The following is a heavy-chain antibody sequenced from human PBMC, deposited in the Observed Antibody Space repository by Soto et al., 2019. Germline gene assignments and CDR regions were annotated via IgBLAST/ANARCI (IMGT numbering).Heavy chain of an antibody. V-gene: IGHV4-30-4*01. CDR2: IYKSATT. Sequence: QVQLLESGPGLVKPSQTLSLTCSVSGDSISTVDYFWAWIRQPPGQALEYIGYIYKSATTYYNPSFESRVAISLDTSQSPCSLNVTSVTAADTAVYFCARGRYCLTGRCFPNWFDSWGQGTLVTVSS. D-gene: IGHD2-15*01. CDR3: ARGRYCLTGRCFPNWFDS. CDR1: GDSISTVDYF. J-gene: IGHJ5*01.